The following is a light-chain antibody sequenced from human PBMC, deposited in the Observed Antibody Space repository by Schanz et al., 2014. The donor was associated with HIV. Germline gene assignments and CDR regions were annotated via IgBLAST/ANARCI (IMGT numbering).Light chain of an antibody. Sequence: QSVLTQPPSASGTPGQRVTISCSGSSSNIGSNYVYWYQQFPGTAPKLLIYRNNLRPSGVPDRFSGSKSGTSASLAISGLRSEDEADYYCSSYAGSNILWLFGGGTKLTVL. V-gene: IGLV1-47*01. CDR2: RNN. J-gene: IGLJ3*02. CDR3: SSYAGSNILWL. CDR1: SSNIGSNY.